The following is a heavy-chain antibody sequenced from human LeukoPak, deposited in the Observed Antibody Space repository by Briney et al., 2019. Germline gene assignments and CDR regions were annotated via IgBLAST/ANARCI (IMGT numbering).Heavy chain of an antibody. J-gene: IGHJ4*02. Sequence: SVKVSCKASGGTFISYAISWVRQAPGQGLEWMGGIIPIFGTANYAQKFQGRVTITADESTSTAYMELSSLRSEDTAVYYCARVLPERPNGFDYWGQGTLVTVSS. D-gene: IGHD1-20*01. CDR1: GGTFISYA. CDR2: IIPIFGTA. V-gene: IGHV1-69*13. CDR3: ARVLPERPNGFDY.